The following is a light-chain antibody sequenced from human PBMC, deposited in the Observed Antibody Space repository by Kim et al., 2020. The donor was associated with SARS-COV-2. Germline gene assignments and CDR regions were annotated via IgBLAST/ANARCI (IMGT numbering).Light chain of an antibody. Sequence: LAPGERATLSCRASQSVSSSYLAWYQQKPGQAPRLLIYGASSRATDIPDRFSGSGSGSDFTLTISRLEPEDFAVYYCQQYGSSPRTFGQGTKVDIK. CDR1: QSVSSSY. V-gene: IGKV3-20*01. CDR2: GAS. CDR3: QQYGSSPRT. J-gene: IGKJ1*01.